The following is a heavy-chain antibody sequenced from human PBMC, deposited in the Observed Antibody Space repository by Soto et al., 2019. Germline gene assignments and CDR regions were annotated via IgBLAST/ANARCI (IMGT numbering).Heavy chain of an antibody. CDR3: ARAVSYYYDSSGYYPPAGYYYYYGMDV. V-gene: IGHV1-18*01. J-gene: IGHJ6*02. Sequence: ASVKVSCKASGYTFTSYGISWVRQAPGQGLEWMGWISAYNGNTNYAQKLQGRVTMTTDTSTSTAYMELRSLRSDDTAVYYCARAVSYYYDSSGYYPPAGYYYYYGMDVWGQGTTATVSS. CDR2: ISAYNGNT. D-gene: IGHD3-22*01. CDR1: GYTFTSYG.